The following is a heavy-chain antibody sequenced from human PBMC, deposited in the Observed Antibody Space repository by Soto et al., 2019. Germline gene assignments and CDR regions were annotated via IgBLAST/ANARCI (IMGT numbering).Heavy chain of an antibody. CDR2: ISYDGSNK. V-gene: IGHV3-30*18. CDR3: AKDEGDAQYYYYGMDV. J-gene: IGHJ6*02. Sequence: QVQLVESGGGVVQPGRSLRLSCAASGFTFSNYAMHWVRQAPGKGLEWVAVISYDGSNKYYADSVKGRFTISRDNSKNTLYLQMNSLRAEDTAVYYCAKDEGDAQYYYYGMDVWGQGTTVTVSS. CDR1: GFTFSNYA. D-gene: IGHD3-16*01.